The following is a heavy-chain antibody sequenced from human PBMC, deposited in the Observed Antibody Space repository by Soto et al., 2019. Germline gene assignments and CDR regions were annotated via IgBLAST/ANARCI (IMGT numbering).Heavy chain of an antibody. V-gene: IGHV1-69*12. CDR3: ARDVDCSGGSCYQTTHYGMDV. CDR1: GGTFSSYA. CDR2: IIPIFGTA. D-gene: IGHD2-15*01. J-gene: IGHJ6*02. Sequence: QVQLVQSGAEVKKPGSSVKVSCKASGGTFSSYAISWVRQAPGQGLEWMGGIIPIFGTANYAQKFQGRVTITADESTSTAYMELSSLRSEDTAVYYCARDVDCSGGSCYQTTHYGMDVWGQGTTVTVSS.